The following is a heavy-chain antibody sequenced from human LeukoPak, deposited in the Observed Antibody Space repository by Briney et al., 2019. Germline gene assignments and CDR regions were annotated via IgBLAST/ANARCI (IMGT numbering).Heavy chain of an antibody. D-gene: IGHD5-18*01. Sequence: GGSLRLSCAASGFTFSNYWMHWVRQVPGKGLVWVSRINDDGSATFYADSVKGRFTISRDNAKNTLFLQINSLRAEDTAVYYCARASMQLWSRQFDYWGQGTLVTVSS. V-gene: IGHV3-74*01. CDR2: INDDGSAT. J-gene: IGHJ4*02. CDR3: ARASMQLWSRQFDY. CDR1: GFTFSNYW.